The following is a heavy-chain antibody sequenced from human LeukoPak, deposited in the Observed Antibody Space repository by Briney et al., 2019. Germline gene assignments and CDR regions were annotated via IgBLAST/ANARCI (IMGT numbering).Heavy chain of an antibody. Sequence: GGSLRLSCAASGFTFSSYAMHWVRQAPGKGLEYVSAISSNGGSTYYADSVKGRFTISRDNSKNTLYLQMGSLRAEDMAVYYCARGRLPDGLVPDAFDIWGQGTMVTVSS. D-gene: IGHD5-24*01. CDR3: ARGRLPDGLVPDAFDI. CDR1: GFTFSSYA. CDR2: ISSNGGST. J-gene: IGHJ3*02. V-gene: IGHV3-64*02.